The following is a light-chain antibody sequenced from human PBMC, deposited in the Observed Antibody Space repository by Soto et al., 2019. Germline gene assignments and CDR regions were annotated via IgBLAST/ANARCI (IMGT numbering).Light chain of an antibody. J-gene: IGLJ1*01. CDR2: TNN. CDR3: AAWDDSLNGFA. V-gene: IGLV1-44*01. CDR1: SSNIGSNT. Sequence: VLTQPPSASGAPGQRVTISCSGSSSNIGSNTVNWYQQLPGTAPKLLIYTNNQRPSGVRDRFSGSRSGTSASLAISGLQSEDEADYYCAAWDDSLNGFAFGTGTKVTVL.